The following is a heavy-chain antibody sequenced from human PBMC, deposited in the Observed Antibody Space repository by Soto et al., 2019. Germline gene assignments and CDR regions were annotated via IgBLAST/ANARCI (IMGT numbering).Heavy chain of an antibody. CDR3: AKIIPAPVVPSQIDY. Sequence: PGSSLRLSCEASGFTFSNYVITWLRPAPGEGLEWVSGISVSGASTYYADSVKGRFTISRDNSKNMLFLQMNSLRAEDTAVYYCAKIIPAPVVPSQIDYWGQGALVTVSS. V-gene: IGHV3-23*01. D-gene: IGHD2-15*01. J-gene: IGHJ4*02. CDR2: ISVSGAST. CDR1: GFTFSNYV.